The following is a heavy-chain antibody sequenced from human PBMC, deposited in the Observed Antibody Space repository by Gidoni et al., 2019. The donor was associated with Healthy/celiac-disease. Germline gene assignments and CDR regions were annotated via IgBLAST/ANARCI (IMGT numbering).Heavy chain of an antibody. J-gene: IGHJ6*02. CDR2: ISWNSGSI. CDR3: AKDNDYYGSGVGVFGMDV. CDR1: GFTFDAYA. Sequence: EVQLVESGGGLVQPGRSPRLSCAASGFTFDAYAMHWVRQAPGKGLEWVSGISWNSGSIGYADSGKGRFTISRDNAKNSLYLQMNSLRAEDTALYYCAKDNDYYGSGVGVFGMDVWGQGTTVTVSS. D-gene: IGHD3-10*01. V-gene: IGHV3-9*01.